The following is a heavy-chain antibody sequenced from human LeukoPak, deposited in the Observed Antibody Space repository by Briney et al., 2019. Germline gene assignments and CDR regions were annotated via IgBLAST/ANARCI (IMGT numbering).Heavy chain of an antibody. Sequence: SETLSLTCTVSGGSISSYYWSWIRQPPGKGLEWIGYIYYSGSTNYNPSLKSRVTISVDTSKNQFSLKLSSVTAADTAVYYCARGEDMDFDYWGQGTLVTVSS. CDR3: ARGEDMDFDY. CDR2: IYYSGST. J-gene: IGHJ4*02. V-gene: IGHV4-59*01. CDR1: GGSISSYY. D-gene: IGHD1-26*01.